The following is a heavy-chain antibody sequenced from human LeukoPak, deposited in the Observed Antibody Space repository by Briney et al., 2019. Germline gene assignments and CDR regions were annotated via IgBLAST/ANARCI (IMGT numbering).Heavy chain of an antibody. CDR1: GGSFSGYY. J-gene: IGHJ3*02. CDR3: ARRGSFPTEKAFDI. D-gene: IGHD2-15*01. V-gene: IGHV4-34*01. Sequence: SETLSLTCAVYGGSFSGYYWSWIRQPPGKGLEWIGEINHSGSTNYNPSLKSRVTISVDTSKNQFSLKLSSVTAADTAVYYCARRGSFPTEKAFDIWGQGTMVTVSS. CDR2: INHSGST.